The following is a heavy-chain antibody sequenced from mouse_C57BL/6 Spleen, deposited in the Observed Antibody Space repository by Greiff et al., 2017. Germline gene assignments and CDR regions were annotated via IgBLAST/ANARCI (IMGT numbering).Heavy chain of an antibody. D-gene: IGHD1-1*01. CDR3: ARRGYYSSSYDYFDY. V-gene: IGHV1-69*01. J-gene: IGHJ2*01. Sequence: QVQLQQPGAELVMPGASVKLSCKASGYTFTSYWMHWVKQRPGQGLEWIGEIDPSDSYTNYNQKFKGKSTLTVDKSSSTAYMQLSSLTSEDSAVYYCARRGYYSSSYDYFDYWGQGTTLTVSS. CDR1: GYTFTSYW. CDR2: IDPSDSYT.